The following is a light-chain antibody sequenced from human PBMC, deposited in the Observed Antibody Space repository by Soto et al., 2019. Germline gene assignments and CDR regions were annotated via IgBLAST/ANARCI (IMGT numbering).Light chain of an antibody. CDR3: QQRSNWPPMYT. Sequence: EIVLTQSPGTLSLSPGERASLSCRASQSLGSYVAWYQQKPGQPPRLLIYDASYRATDIPPRFSGSVSGADFFPALSSLEPEDSAVYYCQQRSNWPPMYTFGQGTKLEIK. CDR1: QSLGSY. CDR2: DAS. J-gene: IGKJ2*01. V-gene: IGKV3-11*01.